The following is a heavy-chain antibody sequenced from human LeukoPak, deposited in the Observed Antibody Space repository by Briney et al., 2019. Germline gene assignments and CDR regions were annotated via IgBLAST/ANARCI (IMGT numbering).Heavy chain of an antibody. CDR2: INPNSGVT. D-gene: IGHD2-2*01. CDR3: ARVGANRYCSSTSCYQDY. J-gene: IGHJ4*02. CDR1: GYTFTAYY. Sequence: ASVKVSCKASGYTFTAYYMHWVRQAPGQGLEWMGWINPNSGVTDYAQKFQGRVTMTRDTSISTAYMELSSLGSDDTAVYYCARVGANRYCSSTSCYQDYWGQGTLVTVSS. V-gene: IGHV1-2*02.